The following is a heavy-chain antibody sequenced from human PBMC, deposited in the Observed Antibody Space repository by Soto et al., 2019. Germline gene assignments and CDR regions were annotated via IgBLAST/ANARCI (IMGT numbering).Heavy chain of an antibody. J-gene: IGHJ3*02. CDR1: GFTFSSYG. V-gene: IGHV3-30*03. Sequence: PGGSLRLSCAASGFTFSSYGMHWVRQAPGKGLEWVAVISYDGSNKYYADSGKGRFTISRDNSKNTLYLQMNSLRAEDTAVYYCARTEVTMVRGVIIFGAFDIWGQGTMVTVSS. CDR3: ARTEVTMVRGVIIFGAFDI. D-gene: IGHD3-10*01. CDR2: ISYDGSNK.